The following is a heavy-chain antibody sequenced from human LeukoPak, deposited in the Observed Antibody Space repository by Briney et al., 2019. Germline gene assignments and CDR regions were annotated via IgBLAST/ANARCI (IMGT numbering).Heavy chain of an antibody. CDR3: ARETDVNSITGYAY. V-gene: IGHV4-59*12. J-gene: IGHJ4*02. D-gene: IGHD1-20*01. CDR2: IYYSGST. Sequence: PSETLSLTCTASGGSISSYYWSWIRQPPGKGLEWIGYIYYSGSTNYNPSLKSRVTMSVDTSKNQFSLKLSSVTAADTAVYYCARETDVNSITGYAYWGQGTLVTVSS. CDR1: GGSISSYY.